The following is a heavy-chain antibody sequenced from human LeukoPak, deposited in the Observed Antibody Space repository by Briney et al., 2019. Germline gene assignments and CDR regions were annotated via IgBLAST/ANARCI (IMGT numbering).Heavy chain of an antibody. V-gene: IGHV4-59*01. Sequence: SETLSLTCTVSGGSISSYYWSWIRQPPGKGLEWIGYFYYSGNTSYNPSLKSRVTMSVDTSRNQFSLKLSSVTAADTAVYCCARSTGVYNYYDSRGGAFDIWGQGTMVTVSS. CDR2: FYYSGNT. CDR3: ARSTGVYNYYDSRGGAFDI. CDR1: GGSISSYY. J-gene: IGHJ3*02. D-gene: IGHD3-22*01.